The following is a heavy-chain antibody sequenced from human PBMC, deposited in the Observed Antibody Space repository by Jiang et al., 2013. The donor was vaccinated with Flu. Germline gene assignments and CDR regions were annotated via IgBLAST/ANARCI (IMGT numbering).Heavy chain of an antibody. J-gene: IGHJ4*02. CDR2: IYYGGST. V-gene: IGHV4-39*01. Sequence: PGLVKPSETLSLTCTVSGGSVSSTIYYWAWIRQPPGKGLEWIGSIYYGGSTYYNPSLKSRVTISVDTAKNQFSLRLTSVTAADTAVYYCARHRWAIPLDYWVQGTLVTVSS. CDR1: GGSVSSTIYY. CDR3: ARHRWAIPLDY. D-gene: IGHD4-23*01.